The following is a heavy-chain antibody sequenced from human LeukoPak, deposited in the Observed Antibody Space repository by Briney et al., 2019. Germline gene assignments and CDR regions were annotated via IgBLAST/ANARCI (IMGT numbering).Heavy chain of an antibody. Sequence: PSETLSLTCAVYGGSFSGYYWSWIRQPPGKGLEWIGEINHSGSTNYNPSLKSRVTISVDTSKNQFSLKLSSVTAADTAVYYCARFHTGQWLDYYFDYWGQGALVTVPS. CDR3: ARFHTGQWLDYYFDY. J-gene: IGHJ4*02. CDR1: GGSFSGYY. CDR2: INHSGST. D-gene: IGHD6-19*01. V-gene: IGHV4-34*01.